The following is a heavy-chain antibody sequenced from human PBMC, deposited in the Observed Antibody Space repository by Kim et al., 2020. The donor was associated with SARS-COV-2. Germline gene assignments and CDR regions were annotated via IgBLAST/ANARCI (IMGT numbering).Heavy chain of an antibody. CDR2: INSDGSST. D-gene: IGHD6-19*01. V-gene: IGHV3-74*01. J-gene: IGHJ4*02. Sequence: GGSLRLSCAASGFTFSSYWMHWVRQAPGKGLVWVSRINSDGSSTSYADSVKGRFTISRDNAKNTLYLQMNSLRAEATAVYYCARGTYSSGWYVGYFDYWGQGTLVTVSS. CDR1: GFTFSSYW. CDR3: ARGTYSSGWYVGYFDY.